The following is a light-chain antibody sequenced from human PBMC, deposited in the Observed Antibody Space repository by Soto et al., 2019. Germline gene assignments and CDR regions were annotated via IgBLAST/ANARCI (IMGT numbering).Light chain of an antibody. CDR1: SSNIGSNYD. J-gene: IGLJ3*02. Sequence: QSVLTQPPSVSGAPGQTVTISCAGTSSNIGSNYDVHWYQHLPGTAPKLLIFGYTNRPSGVPDRFSGSKSGTSASLAITGLQSEDEAAYYCQYSDSDVGAWVFGGGTKLTVL. CDR3: QYSDSDVGAWV. V-gene: IGLV1-40*01. CDR2: GYT.